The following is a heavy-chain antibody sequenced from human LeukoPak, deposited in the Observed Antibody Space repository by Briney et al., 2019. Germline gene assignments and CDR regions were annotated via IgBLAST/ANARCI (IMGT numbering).Heavy chain of an antibody. CDR2: ISSGSTYR. Sequence: RGSLRLSCAASGFTFSSDSMNWVRQAPGKRLEWVSSISSGSTYRYYADSVKSRVTISRDKAKNTLYLQMNSLRAEDTAVYYSSGSDTTGYSPREWDYWYFDLWGRGSLVTVYS. CDR3: SGSDTTGYSPREWDYWYFDL. J-gene: IGHJ2*01. V-gene: IGHV3-21*01. CDR1: GFTFSSDS. D-gene: IGHD3-9*01.